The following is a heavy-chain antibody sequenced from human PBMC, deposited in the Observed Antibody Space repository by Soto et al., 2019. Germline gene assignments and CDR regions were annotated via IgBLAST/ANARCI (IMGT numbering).Heavy chain of an antibody. CDR2: IYPGDSDT. CDR3: ARQPDSTVDY. Sequence: PVESLKIACKGSGYIFTSYWICCFRQMPVKVLEWMGIIYPGDSDTRYSPSFQGQVTISADKSISTAYLQWSSLKASDTAMYYCARQPDSTVDYWGQGTLVTVSS. J-gene: IGHJ4*02. V-gene: IGHV5-51*01. CDR1: GYIFTSYW.